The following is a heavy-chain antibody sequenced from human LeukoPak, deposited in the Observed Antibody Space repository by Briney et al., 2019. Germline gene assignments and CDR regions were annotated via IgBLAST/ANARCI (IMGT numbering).Heavy chain of an antibody. CDR2: IRSKAYGGTI. D-gene: IGHD2-15*01. CDR1: GFTFGDYA. J-gene: IGHJ4*02. CDR3: TRDPYCRSSSCYWGIDY. V-gene: IGHV3-49*04. Sequence: GGSLRLSCTASGFTFGDYAMSWVRQAPGKGLEWVGFIRSKAYGGTIEYAASVKGRFTISRDDSKSIAYLQMNSLKTEDTALYYCTRDPYCRSSSCYWGIDYWGLGTLVTVSS.